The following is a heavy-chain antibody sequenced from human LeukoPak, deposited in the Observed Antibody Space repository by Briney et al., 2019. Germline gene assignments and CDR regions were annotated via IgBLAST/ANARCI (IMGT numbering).Heavy chain of an antibody. D-gene: IGHD2-2*01. CDR3: ARAPPAAKRYYYYYMDV. J-gene: IGHJ6*03. CDR2: IYSGGST. V-gene: IGHV3-66*02. Sequence: GGSLRLTCAASGFTLSSNYMSWVRQAPGKGLEWVSVIYSGGSTYYADSVKGRFTISRDNSKNTLYLQMNSLRAEDTAVYYCARAPPAAKRYYYYYMDVWGKGTTVTVSS. CDR1: GFTLSSNY.